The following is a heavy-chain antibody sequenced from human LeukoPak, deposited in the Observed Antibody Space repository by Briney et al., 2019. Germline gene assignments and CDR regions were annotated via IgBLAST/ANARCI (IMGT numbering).Heavy chain of an antibody. V-gene: IGHV4-30-2*01. CDR1: GGPISSGGYY. CDR2: IYHSGST. D-gene: IGHD2-2*02. Sequence: SETLSLTCTVSGGPISSGGYYWSWIRQPPGKGLEWIGYIYHSGSTYYNPSLKSRVTISVDTSKNQFSLKLSSVTAADTAVYYCARRRLGYCSSTSCYTGILPGVPGGYFDYWGQGTLVTVSS. J-gene: IGHJ4*02. CDR3: ARRRLGYCSSTSCYTGILPGVPGGYFDY.